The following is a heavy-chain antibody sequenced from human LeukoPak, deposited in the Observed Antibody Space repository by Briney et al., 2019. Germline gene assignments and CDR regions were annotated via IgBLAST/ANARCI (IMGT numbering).Heavy chain of an antibody. V-gene: IGHV1-69*04. CDR1: GGTFSSYA. J-gene: IGHJ4*02. Sequence: ASVKVSCKASGGTFSSYAISWVRQAPGQGLEWMGRIIPIFGIANYAQKFQGRVTITADKSTSTAYMELSSLRSEDTAVYYCARGYSMVTEEYLDYWGQGTLVTVSS. CDR2: IIPIFGIA. D-gene: IGHD5-18*01. CDR3: ARGYSMVTEEYLDY.